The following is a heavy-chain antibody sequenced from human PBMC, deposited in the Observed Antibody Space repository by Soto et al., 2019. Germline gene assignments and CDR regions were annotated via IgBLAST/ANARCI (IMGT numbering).Heavy chain of an antibody. Sequence: SETLSLTCTVSGGSVSSGSYYWSWIRQPPGKGLEWIGYIYYSGSTNYNPSLKSRVTISVDTSKNQFSLKLSSVTAADTAGYYCARGFYYYDRGYDFDIWGQGTMVTVSS. V-gene: IGHV4-61*01. J-gene: IGHJ3*02. D-gene: IGHD3-22*01. CDR3: ARGFYYYDRGYDFDI. CDR2: IYYSGST. CDR1: GGSVSSGSYY.